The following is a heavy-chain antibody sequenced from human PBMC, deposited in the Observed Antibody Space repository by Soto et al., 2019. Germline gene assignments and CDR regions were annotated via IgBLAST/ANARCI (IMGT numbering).Heavy chain of an antibody. Sequence: PSETLSLTCSVSGGSVSDKTYYWSWIRHPPGKRLEWIGYVYYIGTTNYNPSLKSRVTISVYLSKNRFSLRLSSVTTADTALYYCARTTAVPNTLRSRYFFDYWGPRPRLTLSS. CDR2: VYYIGTT. CDR1: GGSVSDKTYY. V-gene: IGHV4-61*01. D-gene: IGHD4-17*01. J-gene: IGHJ4*02. CDR3: ARTTAVPNTLRSRYFFDY.